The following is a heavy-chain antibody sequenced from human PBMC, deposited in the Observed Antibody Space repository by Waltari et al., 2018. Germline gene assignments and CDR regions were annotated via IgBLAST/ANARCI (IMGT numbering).Heavy chain of an antibody. J-gene: IGHJ6*02. D-gene: IGHD3-22*01. Sequence: EVQLVESGGGLVKPGGSLRLSCAASGFTFSNAWMNWVRQAPGKGLEWVGRIKSKTDGGTTDDAAPVKGRFTISRDDSKNTLYLQMNSLKTEDTAVYYCTTLYYYDSSGYHSDYYYYGMDVWGQGTTVTVSS. V-gene: IGHV3-15*07. CDR3: TTLYYYDSSGYHSDYYYYGMDV. CDR2: IKSKTDGGTT. CDR1: GFTFSNAW.